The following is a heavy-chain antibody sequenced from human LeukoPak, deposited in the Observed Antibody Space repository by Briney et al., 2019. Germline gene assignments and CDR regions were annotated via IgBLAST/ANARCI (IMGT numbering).Heavy chain of an antibody. D-gene: IGHD1-26*01. Sequence: GGSLRLSRAASGFTFSDYYMSWIRQAPGKGLEWVSYISSSGSTIYYADSVKGRFTISRDNAKNSLYLQMNSLRAEDTAVYYCARGKWEQLDAFDIWGQGTMVTVSS. CDR1: GFTFSDYY. CDR2: ISSSGSTI. V-gene: IGHV3-11*01. CDR3: ARGKWEQLDAFDI. J-gene: IGHJ3*02.